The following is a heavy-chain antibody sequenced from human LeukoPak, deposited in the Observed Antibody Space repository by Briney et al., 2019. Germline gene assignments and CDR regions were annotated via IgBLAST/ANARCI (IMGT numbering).Heavy chain of an antibody. J-gene: IGHJ4*02. V-gene: IGHV4-59*01. Sequence: PSEALSLTCTVSGGSISSYYWSWIRQPPGKGLEWIGYIYYSGSTNYNPSLKSRVTISVDTSKNQFSLKLSSVTAADTAVYYCARDGIGGNFDYWGQGTLVTVSS. D-gene: IGHD1-26*01. CDR2: IYYSGST. CDR1: GGSISSYY. CDR3: ARDGIGGNFDY.